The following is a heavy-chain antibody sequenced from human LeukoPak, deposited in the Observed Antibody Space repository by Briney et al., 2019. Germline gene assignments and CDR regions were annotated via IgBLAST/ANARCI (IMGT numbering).Heavy chain of an antibody. CDR1: GGSISNNW. Sequence: SETLSLTCAVSGGSISNNWWSWVRQPPGKGLEWIGESYHRGSPTYNPSLKTRVTISLDTAKNQFSLKLTSLTAADTAVYYCATKGMTVAGDSWGQGIQLTDSP. D-gene: IGHD6-19*01. CDR2: SYHRGSP. V-gene: IGHV4-4*02. CDR3: ATKGMTVAGDS. J-gene: IGHJ4*02.